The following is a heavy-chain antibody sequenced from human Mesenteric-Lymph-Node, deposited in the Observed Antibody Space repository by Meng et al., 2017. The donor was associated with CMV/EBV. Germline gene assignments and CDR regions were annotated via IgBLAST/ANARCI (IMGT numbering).Heavy chain of an antibody. V-gene: IGHV1-69*10. CDR2: IIPILDII. D-gene: IGHD4-17*01. Sequence: SVKVSCKASGGTFSSYTISWVRQAPGQGLEWMGGIIPILDIINYAKNFQGRVTITADTSTTTVYMELSSLRSDDTAVYYCASRDVTTGNILDWYFDVWGRGTLVTVSS. CDR3: ASRDVTTGNILDWYFDV. CDR1: GGTFSSYT. J-gene: IGHJ2*01.